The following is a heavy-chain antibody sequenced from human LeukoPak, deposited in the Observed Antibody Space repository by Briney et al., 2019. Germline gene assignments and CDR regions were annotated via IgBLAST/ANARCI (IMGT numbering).Heavy chain of an antibody. CDR1: GFTFSSYG. V-gene: IGHV3-33*01. J-gene: IGHJ2*01. CDR2: IWYDGSNK. CDR3: ARDYCSSTSCYDRYYWYFDL. Sequence: GGSLRLSCAASGFTFSSYGMHWVRQAPGKGLEWVAVIWYDGSNKYYADSVKGRFTISRDNSKNTLYLQMNSLRAEDTAVYYRARDYCSSTSCYDRYYWYFDLWGRGTLVTVSS. D-gene: IGHD2-2*01.